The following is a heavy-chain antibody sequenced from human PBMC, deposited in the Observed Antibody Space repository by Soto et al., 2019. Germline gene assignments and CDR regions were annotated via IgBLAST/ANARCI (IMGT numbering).Heavy chain of an antibody. CDR2: IYSGGDT. CDR3: ASPAYCGGDCYLPY. Sequence: EVQLVESGGGLIQPGGSLRLSCAASGFTISSNYMSWVRQSPGKGLEWVSVIYSGGDTYYADSVKGRFTISTDNSKNALYLQMNSLRADDTAVYYCASPAYCGGDCYLPYWGEGALITDSS. D-gene: IGHD2-21*02. V-gene: IGHV3-53*01. J-gene: IGHJ4*02. CDR1: GFTISSNY.